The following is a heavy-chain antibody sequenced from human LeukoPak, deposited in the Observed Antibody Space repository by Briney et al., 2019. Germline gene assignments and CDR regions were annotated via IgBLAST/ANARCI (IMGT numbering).Heavy chain of an antibody. D-gene: IGHD3-3*01. CDR1: GFNFSTYS. J-gene: IGHJ6*02. CDR2: ISVRGGDI. CDR3: ARVEQYYDFWSGPYYYYGMDV. V-gene: IGHV3-48*02. Sequence: GGSLRLSCAASGFNFSTYSMNWVRQAPGKGLEWVSYISVRGGDIYYADSVKGRFTVSRDNAKNSLYLQMHTLRDEDTAVYYCARVEQYYDFWSGPYYYYGMDVWGQGTTVTVSS.